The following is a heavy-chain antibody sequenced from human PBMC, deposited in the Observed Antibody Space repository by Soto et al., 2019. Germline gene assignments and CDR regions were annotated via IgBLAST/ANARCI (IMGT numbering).Heavy chain of an antibody. CDR3: VSYRGAFYFDH. CDR1: GGSMSSNY. D-gene: IGHD4-4*01. J-gene: IGHJ4*02. CDR2: VYYGGT. Sequence: PSETLSLTCTVSGGSMSSNYWSWIRQSPAKGLEWIGFVYYGGTNYNPSFESRVTMSVDTPKKQFSLELGDVTAADTAVYYCVSYRGAFYFDHWGQGTLVTVSS. V-gene: IGHV4-59*01.